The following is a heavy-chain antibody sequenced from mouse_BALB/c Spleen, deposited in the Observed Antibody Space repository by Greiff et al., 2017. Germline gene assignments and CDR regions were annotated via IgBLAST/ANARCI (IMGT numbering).Heavy chain of an antibody. V-gene: IGHV1-87*01. CDR2: IYPGDGDT. Sequence: VQLQQSGAELARPGASVKLSCKASGYTFTSYWMQWVKQRPGQGLEWIGAIYPGDGDTRYTQKFKGKATLTADKSSSTAYMQLSSLASEDSAVYCCARSGWAYWGQGTLVTVSA. CDR1: GYTFTSYW. D-gene: IGHD1-1*02. CDR3: ARSGWAY. J-gene: IGHJ3*01.